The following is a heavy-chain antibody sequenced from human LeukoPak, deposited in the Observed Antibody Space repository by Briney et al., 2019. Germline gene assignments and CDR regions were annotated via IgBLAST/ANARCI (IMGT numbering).Heavy chain of an antibody. D-gene: IGHD3-22*01. CDR1: GYTFTSYG. CDR2: ISAYNGNT. Sequence: ASVKVSCKASGYTFTSYGISWVRQAPGQGLEWMGWISAYNGNTNYAQKFQGRVTMTRDMSTSTVYMELSSLRSEDTAVYYCARVGGSYDSSGYSDYWGQGTLVTVSS. CDR3: ARVGGSYDSSGYSDY. V-gene: IGHV1-18*01. J-gene: IGHJ4*02.